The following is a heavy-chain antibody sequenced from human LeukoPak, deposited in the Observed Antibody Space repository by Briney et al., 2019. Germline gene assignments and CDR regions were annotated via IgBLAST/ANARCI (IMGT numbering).Heavy chain of an antibody. CDR3: ARGVEPLAANTLAY. Sequence: GGSLRLSCAASGFTVITNYMTWVRQAPGKGLEWVSVLYSDGNTKYADSVQGRFTISRDNSKNTLYLEMNSLSPDDTAVYYCARGVEPLAANTLAYWVQGTLVTVSS. D-gene: IGHD1-14*01. CDR1: GFTVITNY. V-gene: IGHV3-53*01. CDR2: LYSDGNT. J-gene: IGHJ4*02.